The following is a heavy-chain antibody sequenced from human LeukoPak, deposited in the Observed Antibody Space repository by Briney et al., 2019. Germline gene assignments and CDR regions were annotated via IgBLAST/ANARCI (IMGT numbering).Heavy chain of an antibody. V-gene: IGHV3-74*01. CDR2: ISGDGSVT. D-gene: IGHD6-6*01. CDR1: GFTLRNYW. Sequence: GGSLRLSCTASGFTLRNYWMHWVRQVPGKRLVWVSRISGDGSVTNYADSVQGRFTISRDNAKNILYLQINSLRSEDTAVYYCARYSSSSGGAAYYLDYWGHGTLFTVSS. J-gene: IGHJ4*01. CDR3: ARYSSSSGGAAYYLDY.